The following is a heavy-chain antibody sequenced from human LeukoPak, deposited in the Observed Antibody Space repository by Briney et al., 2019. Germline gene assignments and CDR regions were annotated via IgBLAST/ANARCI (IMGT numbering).Heavy chain of an antibody. CDR2: INHSGST. Sequence: ETLSLTCAVYGGSSSGYYWSWIRQPPGKGLEWIGEINHSGSTNYNPSLNSRVTISVDTSKNQFSLKLSTVTAADTAVYYCARGPRGSSSWYSYWFDPWGQGTLVTVSS. V-gene: IGHV4-34*01. CDR3: ARGPRGSSSWYSYWFDP. D-gene: IGHD6-13*01. J-gene: IGHJ5*02. CDR1: GGSSSGYY.